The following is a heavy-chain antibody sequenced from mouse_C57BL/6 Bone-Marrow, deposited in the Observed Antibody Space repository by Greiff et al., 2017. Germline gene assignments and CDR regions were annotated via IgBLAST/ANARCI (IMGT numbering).Heavy chain of an antibody. Sequence: EVQLQQSGAELVRPGASVKLSCTASGFNINDYYMHWVKQRPEQGLEWIGRIDPEDGDTEYAPKFQGKATLTADTSSNTAYLQLISLTSEDTAVFYYTTSYGSSYVWFAYWGQGTLVTVSA. CDR2: IDPEDGDT. D-gene: IGHD1-1*01. J-gene: IGHJ3*01. CDR1: GFNINDYY. CDR3: TTSYGSSYVWFAY. V-gene: IGHV14-1*01.